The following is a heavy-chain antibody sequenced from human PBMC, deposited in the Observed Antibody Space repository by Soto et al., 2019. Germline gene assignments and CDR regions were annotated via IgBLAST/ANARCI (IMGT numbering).Heavy chain of an antibody. D-gene: IGHD3-10*01. CDR2: IYYSGST. V-gene: IGHV4-31*03. CDR3: ARVTRITMVRGVIGWSDP. Sequence: QVQLQESGPGLVKPSQTLSLTCTVSGGSISSGGYYWSWIRQHPGKGLEWIGYIYYSGSTYYNPSLKSRVTISVDTSKNQFSLKLSSVTAADTAVYYCARVTRITMVRGVIGWSDPWGQGTLVTVSS. J-gene: IGHJ5*02. CDR1: GGSISSGGYY.